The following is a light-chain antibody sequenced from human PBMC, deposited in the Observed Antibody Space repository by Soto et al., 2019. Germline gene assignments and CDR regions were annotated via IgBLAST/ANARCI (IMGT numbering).Light chain of an antibody. CDR1: VLAKKY. J-gene: IGLJ2*01. V-gene: IGLV3-27*01. CDR3: YSAADNNVV. Sequence: SYELTQPSSVSVSPGQTARITCSGDVLAKKYARGFQQKPGQAPVVVIYKDTERPSGIPERIYGSRSGTTVTLTISGAQVEDEADYYCYSAADNNVVFGGGTKVTVL. CDR2: KDT.